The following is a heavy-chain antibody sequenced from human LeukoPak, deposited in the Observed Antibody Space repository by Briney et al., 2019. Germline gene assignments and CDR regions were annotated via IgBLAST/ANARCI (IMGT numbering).Heavy chain of an antibody. CDR3: GRGNTPYYFPY. J-gene: IGHJ4*02. D-gene: IGHD2-8*01. V-gene: IGHV4-38-2*02. Sequence: SGTLSLTCTVSGYSISNGYYWGWIRQPPGKGLEWIGSIYHSGSIYYNPSLKSRVTISVDTSKNQLSLKLSSVTAADTAVYYCGRGNTPYYFPYGAQGTLVTVPS. CDR2: IYHSGSI. CDR1: GYSISNGYY.